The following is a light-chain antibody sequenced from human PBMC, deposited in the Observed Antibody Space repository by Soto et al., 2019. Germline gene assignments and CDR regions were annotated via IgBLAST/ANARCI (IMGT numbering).Light chain of an antibody. CDR2: GVS. V-gene: IGKV3-15*01. Sequence: EIVLTQSPATLSLSPGERATLSCRASQSVSSYLAWYQQKPGQAPRLLIHGVSARATGIPARFSGSGFGTEFTLTISSLQSEDFALYFCQQYEKWPPSITFGQGTRLEI. J-gene: IGKJ5*01. CDR3: QQYEKWPPSIT. CDR1: QSVSSY.